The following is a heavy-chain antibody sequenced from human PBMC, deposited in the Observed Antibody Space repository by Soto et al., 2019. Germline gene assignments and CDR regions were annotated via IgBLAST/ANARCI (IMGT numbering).Heavy chain of an antibody. D-gene: IGHD6-19*01. Sequence: GGSLRLSCAASGFTFSSYGMHWVRQAPGKGLEWVAVISYDGSNKYYADSVKGRFTISRDNSKNTLYLQMNSLRAEDTAIYFCVKDGNGWYSRGSFDFWGRGTRGTVS. CDR2: ISYDGSNK. CDR1: GFTFSSYG. J-gene: IGHJ3*01. V-gene: IGHV3-30*18. CDR3: VKDGNGWYSRGSFDF.